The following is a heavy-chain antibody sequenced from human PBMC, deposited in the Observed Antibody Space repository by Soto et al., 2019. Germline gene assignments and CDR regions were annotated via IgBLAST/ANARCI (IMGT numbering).Heavy chain of an antibody. CDR1: GFSFSDHG. CDR3: TRGSSHFYWRGGSCYDV. V-gene: IGHV3-21*01. CDR2: ISSKSSLI. D-gene: IGHD2-15*01. J-gene: IGHJ4*02. Sequence: GGSLRLSCAGSGFSFSDHGLSWVRQAPGKGLEWISSISSKSSLIYYADSAKGRFIISRANTKNSLSLQLNDLLVDGTVLYCCTRGSSHFYWRGGSCYDVWGQGALVTVSS.